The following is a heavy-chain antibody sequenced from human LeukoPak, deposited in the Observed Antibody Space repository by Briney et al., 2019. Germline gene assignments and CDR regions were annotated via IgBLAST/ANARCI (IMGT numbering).Heavy chain of an antibody. J-gene: IGHJ4*02. V-gene: IGHV4-34*01. CDR2: TNHSGST. CDR3: ARGTTRRVVIHFDY. CDR1: GGSFSGYY. Sequence: SETLSLTCAVYGGSFSGYYWSWIRQPPGKGLEWIGETNHSGSTNYNPSLKSRVTISVDTSKNQFSLKLSSVTAADTAVYYCARGTTRRVVIHFDYWGQGTLVTVSS. D-gene: IGHD3-22*01.